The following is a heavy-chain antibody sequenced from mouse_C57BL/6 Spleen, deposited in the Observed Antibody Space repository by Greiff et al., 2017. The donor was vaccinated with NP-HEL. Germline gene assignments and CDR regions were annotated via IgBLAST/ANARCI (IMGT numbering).Heavy chain of an antibody. CDR3: TAYYYGRSDEAY. CDR2: IDPEDGDT. J-gene: IGHJ3*01. CDR1: GFNIKDYY. V-gene: IGHV14-1*01. Sequence: EVQLQQSGAELVRPGASVKLSCTASGFNIKDYYMHWVKQRPEQGLEWIGRIDPEDGDTEYAPKFQGKATMTADTSSNTAYLQLSSRTSEDTAVYYCTAYYYGRSDEAYWGQGTLVTVSA. D-gene: IGHD1-1*01.